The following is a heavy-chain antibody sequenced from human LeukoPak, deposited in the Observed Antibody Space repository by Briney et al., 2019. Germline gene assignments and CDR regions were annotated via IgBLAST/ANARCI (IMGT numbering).Heavy chain of an antibody. CDR2: INHSGST. Sequence: PSETLSLTCTVSGGSVSSGSYYWSWIRQPPGKGLEWIGEINHSGSTNYNPSLKSRVTISVDTSKNQFSLKLSSVTAADTAVYYCARESGEVLLWSQGTMVTVSS. CDR3: ARESGEVLL. J-gene: IGHJ3*01. D-gene: IGHD3-10*01. V-gene: IGHV4-39*07. CDR1: GGSVSSGSYY.